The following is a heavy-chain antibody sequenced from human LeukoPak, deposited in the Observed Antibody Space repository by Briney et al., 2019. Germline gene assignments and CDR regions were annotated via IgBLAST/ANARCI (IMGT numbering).Heavy chain of an antibody. Sequence: GGSLRLSCVASGFPFSSYWMTWVRQAPGKGLEWVAVIWYDGSNKYYADSVKGRFTISRDNSKNTLYLQMNSLRAEDTAVYYCARDLHRGYSYVFGFDYWGRGPLVTVP. CDR2: IWYDGSNK. J-gene: IGHJ4*02. D-gene: IGHD5-18*01. CDR3: ARDLHRGYSYVFGFDY. V-gene: IGHV3-33*08. CDR1: GFPFSSYW.